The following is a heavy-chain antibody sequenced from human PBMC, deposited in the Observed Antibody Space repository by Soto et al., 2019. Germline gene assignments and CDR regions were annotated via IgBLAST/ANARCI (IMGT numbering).Heavy chain of an antibody. V-gene: IGHV1-24*01. CDR3: ATSPCVPSCYGNFDY. J-gene: IGHJ4*02. Sequence: GASVKVSCKFSGYTLTELSMHCVRQAPGKGLEWMGGFDPEDGETIYAQKFQGRVTMTEDTSTDTAYMELSSLRSEDTAVYYCATSPCVPSCYGNFDYWGQGTLVTVSS. D-gene: IGHD2-2*01. CDR2: FDPEDGET. CDR1: GYTLTELS.